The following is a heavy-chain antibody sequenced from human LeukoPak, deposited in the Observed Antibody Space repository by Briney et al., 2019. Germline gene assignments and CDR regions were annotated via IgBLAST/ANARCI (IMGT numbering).Heavy chain of an antibody. CDR2: IYYSGST. V-gene: IGHV4-59*01. D-gene: IGHD4-17*01. Sequence: SETLSLTCTVSGGSISSYYWSWIRQPPGKGLEWIGHIYYSGSTNYKPSLKSRVTISVDTSKKQFSLKLSSVTAADTAVYYCARITQTDYDFDYWGQGTLVIVSS. CDR1: GGSISSYY. CDR3: ARITQTDYDFDY. J-gene: IGHJ4*02.